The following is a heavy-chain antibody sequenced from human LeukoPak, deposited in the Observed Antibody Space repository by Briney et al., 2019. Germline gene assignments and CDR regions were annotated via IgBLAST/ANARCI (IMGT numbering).Heavy chain of an antibody. J-gene: IGHJ4*02. D-gene: IGHD6-19*01. Sequence: PGGSLRLSCAASGFTFSSYAMSWVRQAPGKGLEWVSAISGSGGSTYYADSVKGRFTISRDNAKNSLYLQMNSLRAEDTAVYYCARGQVAVADNFDYWGQGTLVTVSS. V-gene: IGHV3-23*01. CDR3: ARGQVAVADNFDY. CDR2: ISGSGGST. CDR1: GFTFSSYA.